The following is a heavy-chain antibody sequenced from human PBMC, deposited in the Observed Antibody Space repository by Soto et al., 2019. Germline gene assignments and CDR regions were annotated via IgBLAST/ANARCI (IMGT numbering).Heavy chain of an antibody. J-gene: IGHJ6*02. D-gene: IGHD6-19*01. Sequence: ASVKVSCKASGYTFTSYGISWVRQAPGQGLEWMGWISAYNGNTNYAQKLQGRVTMTTDTSTSTAYMELRSLRSDDTAVYYCARERRIAVAGRFYYYGMDVWGQGTTVTVSS. CDR2: ISAYNGNT. CDR1: GYTFTSYG. V-gene: IGHV1-18*01. CDR3: ARERRIAVAGRFYYYGMDV.